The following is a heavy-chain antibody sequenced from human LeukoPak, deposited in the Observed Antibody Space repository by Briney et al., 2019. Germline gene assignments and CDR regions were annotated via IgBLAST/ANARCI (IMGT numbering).Heavy chain of an antibody. J-gene: IGHJ4*02. CDR3: AREEYYYDSSGYYTHFDY. Sequence: SETLSLTCTVSGGSISSGGYYWAWVRQPPGKGLEWIGTVFYNGATQYSPSLRSRVTISIDTSTNQFSLKLSSVTAADTAVYYCAREEYYYDSSGYYTHFDYWGQGTLVTVSS. CDR2: VFYNGAT. V-gene: IGHV4-39*07. D-gene: IGHD3-22*01. CDR1: GGSISSGGYY.